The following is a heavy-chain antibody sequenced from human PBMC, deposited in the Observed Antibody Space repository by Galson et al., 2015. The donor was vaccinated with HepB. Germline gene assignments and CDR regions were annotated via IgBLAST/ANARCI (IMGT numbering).Heavy chain of an antibody. CDR2: ISPYNGNT. V-gene: IGHV1-18*04. Sequence: SVKVSCKASGYTFKSYGISWVRQAPGQGLEWMGGISPYNGNTNYARKLQGRVTMTTDTSTTAAFMELRSLRSDDTAVYYCARDYYYDSTSYYPVGNWFDPWGQGTLVTVSS. D-gene: IGHD3-22*01. CDR3: ARDYYYDSTSYYPVGNWFDP. CDR1: GYTFKSYG. J-gene: IGHJ5*02.